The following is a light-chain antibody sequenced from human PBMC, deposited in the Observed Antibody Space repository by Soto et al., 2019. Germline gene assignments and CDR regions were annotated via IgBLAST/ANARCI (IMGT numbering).Light chain of an antibody. CDR2: DNN. V-gene: IGLV1-51*01. Sequence: QSALTQPPSVSAAPGQKVTISCSGSSSNIGNNYVSWYQQLPGTAPKFLIYDNNKRPSGIPDRFSGSKSGTSATLGITGVQTGDEADYYCGTWDSSLSAVVFGGGTKVTVL. CDR1: SSNIGNNY. CDR3: GTWDSSLSAVV. J-gene: IGLJ2*01.